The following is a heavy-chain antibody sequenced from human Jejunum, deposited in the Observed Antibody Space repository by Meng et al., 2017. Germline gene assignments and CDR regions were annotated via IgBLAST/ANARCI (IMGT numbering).Heavy chain of an antibody. CDR3: ARDQGSYGNFQY. V-gene: IGHV3-7*01. CDR1: GFIFSGYW. CDR2: IRQDGSEE. D-gene: IGHD3-16*01. Sequence: GESLKISCAGSGFIFSGYWMNWVRQAPGKGLEWVANIRQDGSEEHYVDSVKGRFTISRDNAKNSLYLQMNSLRDEDTAVYYCARDQGSYGNFQYWGQGTLVTVSS. J-gene: IGHJ1*01.